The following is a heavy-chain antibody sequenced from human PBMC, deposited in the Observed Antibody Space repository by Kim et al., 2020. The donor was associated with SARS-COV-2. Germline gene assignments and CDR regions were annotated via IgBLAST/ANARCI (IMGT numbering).Heavy chain of an antibody. CDR3: AKSYISYSHSRKYGMDV. D-gene: IGHD2-15*01. CDR1: GFTFSIYA. Sequence: GGSLRLSCAASGFTFSIYAMSWVRQAPGKGLEWVSTFGGNGGSTYYADSVKGRFTISRDNSKNTLYLQMNSLRAEDTAEYYCAKSYISYSHSRKYGMDVWGQGTTVTVSS. V-gene: IGHV3-23*01. CDR2: FGGNGGST. J-gene: IGHJ6*02.